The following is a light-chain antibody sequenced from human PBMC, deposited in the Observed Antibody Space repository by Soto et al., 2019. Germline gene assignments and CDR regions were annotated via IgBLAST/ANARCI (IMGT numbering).Light chain of an antibody. CDR1: QSVLYSSNNKNY. J-gene: IGKJ4*01. V-gene: IGKV4-1*01. CDR3: QTYFDVPVT. CDR2: WAS. Sequence: DIVMTQSPDSLAVSLGERATINCKSSQSVLYSSNNKNYLAWYQQKPGQPPKLLIYWASTRESGLPERSSGSRYATDLNIRISSLDAEDVAFEGCQTYFDVPVTLGGGMKV.